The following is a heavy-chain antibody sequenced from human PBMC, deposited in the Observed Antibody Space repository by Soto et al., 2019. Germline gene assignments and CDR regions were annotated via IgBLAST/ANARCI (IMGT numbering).Heavy chain of an antibody. V-gene: IGHV4-34*01. CDR1: GGSFSGYY. Sequence: PSETLSLTCAVYGGSFSGYYWSWIRQPPGKGLEWIGEINHSGSTNYNPSLKSRVTISVDTSKNQFSLKLSSVTAADTAVYYCARGWRVFGRRPGCWFDPWGQGTLVTVSS. J-gene: IGHJ5*02. CDR2: INHSGST. D-gene: IGHD3-16*01. CDR3: ARGWRVFGRRPGCWFDP.